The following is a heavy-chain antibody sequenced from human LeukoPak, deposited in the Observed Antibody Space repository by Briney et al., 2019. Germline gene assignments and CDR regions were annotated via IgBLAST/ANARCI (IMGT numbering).Heavy chain of an antibody. CDR3: AKHYGDYRSFDY. CDR2: IGTSGVTT. Sequence: GGSLRLSCAASGFTFSTYAMSWVRQAPGKGLEWVSAIGTSGVTTYYADSVKGRFTISRDNSKSTLYLQMNSLRAEDTAVYYCAKHYGDYRSFDYWGQGTLVTVSS. J-gene: IGHJ4*02. V-gene: IGHV3-23*01. D-gene: IGHD4-17*01. CDR1: GFTFSTYA.